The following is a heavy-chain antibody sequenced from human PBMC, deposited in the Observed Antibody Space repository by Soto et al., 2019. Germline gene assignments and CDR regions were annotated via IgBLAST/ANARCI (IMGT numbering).Heavy chain of an antibody. D-gene: IGHD3-3*01. V-gene: IGHV4-38-2*02. J-gene: IGHJ6*02. CDR2: IYHSGST. CDR1: GYAIISGYY. Sequence: SETLSLTCAVSGYAIISGYYWGLIRQPPGKVLEWIGSIYHSGSTYYNPSLKSRVTISVDTSKNQFSLKLSSVTATDTAVYYCARESSDYDFWSGYRDSGGMDVWGQGTTVTVSS. CDR3: ARESSDYDFWSGYRDSGGMDV.